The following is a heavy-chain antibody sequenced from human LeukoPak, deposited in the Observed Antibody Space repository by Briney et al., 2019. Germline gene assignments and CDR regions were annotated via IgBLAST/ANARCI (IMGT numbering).Heavy chain of an antibody. CDR2: ISSSSSYI. V-gene: IGHV3-21*01. CDR1: GFTFSSYS. CDR3: ARDSHSSRWYYGMDV. D-gene: IGHD6-13*01. Sequence: PGGSLRLSCAASGFTFSSYSMNWVRQAPGKGLEWVSSISSSSSYIYYADSVKGRFTISRDNAKNSLYLQMNSLRAEDTAVYYCARDSHSSRWYYGMDVWGQGTTVTVSS. J-gene: IGHJ6*02.